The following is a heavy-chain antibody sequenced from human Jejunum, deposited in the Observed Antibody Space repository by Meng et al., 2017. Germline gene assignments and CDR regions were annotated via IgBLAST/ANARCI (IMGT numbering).Heavy chain of an antibody. Sequence: SETLSLTCSVSGGSVSNDYWNWVRHSPGRGLEWIGYISNRGTTTYNPSLMGRVTMSLDTSKNVFSLKLTSVTAADTAVYYCARQSTQSGNYYVYPMNVWGLGTTVTVSS. V-gene: IGHV4-59*02. CDR3: ARQSTQSGNYYVYPMNV. J-gene: IGHJ6*02. CDR2: ISNRGTT. D-gene: IGHD1-26*01. CDR1: GGSVSNDY.